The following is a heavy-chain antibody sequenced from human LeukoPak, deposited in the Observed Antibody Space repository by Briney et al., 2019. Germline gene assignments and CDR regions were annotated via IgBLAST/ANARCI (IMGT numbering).Heavy chain of an antibody. Sequence: ASVKVSCKASGYTFTGYYMHWVRQAPGQGLEWMGWINPNSGGTNYALKFQGRVTMTRDTSISTAYMELSRLRSDDTAVYYCANRIAAISADDSFDIWGQGTMVTVSS. D-gene: IGHD6-25*01. CDR1: GYTFTGYY. CDR2: INPNSGGT. J-gene: IGHJ3*02. CDR3: ANRIAAISADDSFDI. V-gene: IGHV1-2*02.